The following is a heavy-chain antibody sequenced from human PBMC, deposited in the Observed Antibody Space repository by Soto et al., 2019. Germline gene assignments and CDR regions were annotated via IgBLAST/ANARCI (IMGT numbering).Heavy chain of an antibody. CDR2: VYSGGST. V-gene: IGHV4-59*01. D-gene: IGHD6-19*01. Sequence: SETLSLTCIVSCGSINGFYWSWIRQSPGKGLEWIGYVYSGGSTKYNSSLKSQVTISVDTSKNQFSLKLTSVTAADTAVYFCARGGRRVAVAGTFDYWGQGTLVTVSS. CDR1: CGSINGFY. J-gene: IGHJ4*02. CDR3: ARGGRRVAVAGTFDY.